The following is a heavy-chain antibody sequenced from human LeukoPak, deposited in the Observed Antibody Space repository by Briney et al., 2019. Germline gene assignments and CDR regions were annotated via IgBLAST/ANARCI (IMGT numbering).Heavy chain of an antibody. Sequence: SETLSLTCAVYGGSFSGYYWSWIRQPPGKGLEWIWEINHSGSTNYNPSLKSRVTISVDTSKNQFSLKLSSVTAADTAVYYCARRQRDYDFWSGQRGGWFDPWGQGTLVTVSS. D-gene: IGHD3-3*01. CDR3: ARRQRDYDFWSGQRGGWFDP. CDR2: INHSGST. V-gene: IGHV4-34*01. J-gene: IGHJ5*02. CDR1: GGSFSGYY.